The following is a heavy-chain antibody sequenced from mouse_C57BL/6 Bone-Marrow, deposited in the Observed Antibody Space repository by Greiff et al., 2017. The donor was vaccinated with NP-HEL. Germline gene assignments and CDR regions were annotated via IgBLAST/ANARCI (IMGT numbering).Heavy chain of an antibody. J-gene: IGHJ4*01. V-gene: IGHV2-4*01. CDR1: GFSLTSYG. D-gene: IGHD2-4*01. Sequence: VQGVESGPGLVQPSQSLSITCTVSGFSLTSYGVHWVRQPPGKGLEWLGVIWSGGSTDYNAAFISRLSISKDNSKSQVFFKMNSLQADDTAIYYCAKNGITTGYYYAMDYWGQGTSVTVSS. CDR3: AKNGITTGYYYAMDY. CDR2: IWSGGST.